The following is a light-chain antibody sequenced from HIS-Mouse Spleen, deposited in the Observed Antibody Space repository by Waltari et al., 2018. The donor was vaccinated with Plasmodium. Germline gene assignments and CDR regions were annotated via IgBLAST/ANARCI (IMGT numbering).Light chain of an antibody. J-gene: IGKJ2*01. CDR1: QSVLYSSNNKNY. CDR3: QQYYSTPYT. V-gene: IGKV4-1*01. CDR2: WAS. Sequence: DTVMTQSPDSLAVSLGARVTINCKSSQSVLYSSNNKNYLAWYQQKPGKPPKLLIYWASTREAGVPDRFSGSGSGTDFTLTISSLQAEDVAVYYCQQYYSTPYTFGQGTKLEIK.